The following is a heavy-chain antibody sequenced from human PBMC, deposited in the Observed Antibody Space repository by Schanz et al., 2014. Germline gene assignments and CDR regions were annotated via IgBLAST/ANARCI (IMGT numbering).Heavy chain of an antibody. Sequence: DVQLLESGGGLVQPGGSLRLSCAASEFTFSTDAMSWVRQAPGRGLEWVSIISGSGGNTYYADAVRGRFTISRDNSKTTVYLQMNSLRAEDTAVYYCAKDAENTAMITDYFDYWGQGTLVTVSS. CDR1: EFTFSTDA. J-gene: IGHJ4*02. V-gene: IGHV3-23*01. CDR2: ISGSGGNT. CDR3: AKDAENTAMITDYFDY. D-gene: IGHD5-18*01.